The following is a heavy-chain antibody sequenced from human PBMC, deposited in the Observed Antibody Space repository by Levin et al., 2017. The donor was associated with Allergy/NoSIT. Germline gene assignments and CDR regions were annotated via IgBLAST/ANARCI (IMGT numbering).Heavy chain of an antibody. J-gene: IGHJ2*01. V-gene: IGHV3-23*01. Sequence: QPGGSLRLSCAASGFRFSSYVMAWVRQAPGKGLEWVSAITSYGDGTYYSDSVKGRFTISRDNSNNTVFLHMNSLRGEDSGLYYCVKDVAAAGNYWHFDLWGRGTVVTVSS. D-gene: IGHD6-13*01. CDR3: VKDVAAAGNYWHFDL. CDR2: ITSYGDGT. CDR1: GFRFSSYV.